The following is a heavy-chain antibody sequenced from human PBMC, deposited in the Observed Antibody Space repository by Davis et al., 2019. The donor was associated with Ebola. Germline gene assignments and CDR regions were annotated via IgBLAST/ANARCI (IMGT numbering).Heavy chain of an antibody. CDR3: AKEYDTRGYTYGLDV. D-gene: IGHD3-22*01. CDR1: GYTFTSYD. J-gene: IGHJ6*02. CDR2: INPSGGST. V-gene: IGHV1-46*01. Sequence: ASVKVSCKASGYTFTSYDINWVRQATGQGLEWMGIINPSGGSTSYAQKFQGRVTMTRDTSTSTVYMELSSLRSEDTAVYYCAKEYDTRGYTYGLDVWGQGTTVTVSS.